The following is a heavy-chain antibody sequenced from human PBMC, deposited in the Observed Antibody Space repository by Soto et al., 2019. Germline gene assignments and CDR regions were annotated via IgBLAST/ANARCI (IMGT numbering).Heavy chain of an antibody. CDR2: ISGNGGYT. CDR3: AKDIVVVVAATPRAFDI. V-gene: IGHV3-23*01. D-gene: IGHD2-15*01. J-gene: IGHJ3*02. Sequence: DVQLLESGGGLVQPGGSLRLSCAASGFTFTSYAMSWVRQAPGKGLEWVSTISGNGGYTYYADSVKGRFTISRDNSKNTLYLQMNSLRAEDTAVYYCAKDIVVVVAATPRAFDIWGQGTMVTVSS. CDR1: GFTFTSYA.